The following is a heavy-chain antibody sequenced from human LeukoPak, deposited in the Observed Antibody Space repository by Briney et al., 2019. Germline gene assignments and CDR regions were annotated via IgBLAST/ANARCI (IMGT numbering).Heavy chain of an antibody. CDR3: ARRGAAAGKLDY. V-gene: IGHV3-48*03. Sequence: GGSLRLSCAASGFTFSSYEMNWVRQASGKGLEWVSYISSSGSTIYYADSVKGRFTISRDNAKNSLYLQMNSLRAEDTAVYYCARRGAAAGKLDYWGQGTLVTVSS. J-gene: IGHJ4*02. CDR2: ISSSGSTI. D-gene: IGHD6-13*01. CDR1: GFTFSSYE.